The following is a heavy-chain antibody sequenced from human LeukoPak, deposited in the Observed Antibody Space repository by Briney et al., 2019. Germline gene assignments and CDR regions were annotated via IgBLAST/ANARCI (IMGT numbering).Heavy chain of an antibody. CDR3: ARARYTIFGVVITRRDYFDY. V-gene: IGHV3-74*01. CDR2: INTDGSST. CDR1: GFTFSSYW. J-gene: IGHJ4*02. Sequence: GGSLRLSCAASGFTFSSYWMHWVRQPPGKGLVWVSLINTDGSSTTYADSVKGRFTISRDNAKSSLYLQMNSLSADDTAVYYCARARYTIFGVVITRRDYFDYWGQGTLVTVSS. D-gene: IGHD3-3*01.